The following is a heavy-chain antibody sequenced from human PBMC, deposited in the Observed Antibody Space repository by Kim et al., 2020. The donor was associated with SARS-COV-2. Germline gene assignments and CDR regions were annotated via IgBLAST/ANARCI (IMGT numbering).Heavy chain of an antibody. CDR3: AAPSNYYDSSGYYLNYDAFDI. V-gene: IGHV1-58*01. CDR2: IVVGSGNT. D-gene: IGHD3-22*01. Sequence: SVKVSCKASGFTFTSSAVQWVRQARGQRLEWIGWIVVGSGNTNYAQKFQERVTITRDKSTSTAYMELSSLRSEDTAVYYCAAPSNYYDSSGYYLNYDAFDIWGQGTMVTVSS. CDR1: GFTFTSSA. J-gene: IGHJ3*02.